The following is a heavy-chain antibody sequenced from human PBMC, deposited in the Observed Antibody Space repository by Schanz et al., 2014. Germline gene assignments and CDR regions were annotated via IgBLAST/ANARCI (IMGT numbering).Heavy chain of an antibody. CDR2: ISSSTNYI. D-gene: IGHD2-2*01. Sequence: EVQLVESGGRLVQPGGSLRLSCAASGITFSTYSINWVRQAPGKGLEWVSSISSSTNYIYYADSVKGRFTISRDNAKNSLCLQMNSLRAEDTAVYYCTLVPAATIFFDYWGQGTLVTVSS. V-gene: IGHV3-21*01. J-gene: IGHJ4*02. CDR1: GITFSTYS. CDR3: TLVPAATIFFDY.